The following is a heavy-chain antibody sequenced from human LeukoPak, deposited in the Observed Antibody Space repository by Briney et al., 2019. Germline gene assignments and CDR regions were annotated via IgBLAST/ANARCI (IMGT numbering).Heavy chain of an antibody. CDR3: ARRRPSHYFDY. CDR2: IYHSGST. J-gene: IGHJ4*02. CDR1: GGSISSSSYY. Sequence: SETLSLTCTVSGGSISSSSYYWGWIRQPPGKGLEWIGSIYHSGSTYYNPSLKSRVTISVDTSKNQFSLKLSSVTAADTAVYYCARRRPSHYFDYWGQGTLVTVSS. V-gene: IGHV4-39*01.